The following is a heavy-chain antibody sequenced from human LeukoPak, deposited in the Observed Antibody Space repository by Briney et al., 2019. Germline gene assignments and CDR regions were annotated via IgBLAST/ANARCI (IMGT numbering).Heavy chain of an antibody. CDR3: ARQAPAANYFDY. J-gene: IGHJ4*02. CDR1: DDSISSSTYY. CDR2: ISYSGST. D-gene: IGHD2-2*01. Sequence: SETLSLTCTVSDDSISSSTYYWGWIRQPPGEGLEWIGSISYSGSTYYNPSLNSRVTISVGTYKNQFSLKVNSVTAADTAVYYCARQAPAANYFDYWGQGTLVTVSS. V-gene: IGHV4-39*01.